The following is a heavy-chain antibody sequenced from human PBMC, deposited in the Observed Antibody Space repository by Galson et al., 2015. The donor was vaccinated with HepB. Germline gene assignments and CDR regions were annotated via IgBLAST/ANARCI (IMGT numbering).Heavy chain of an antibody. V-gene: IGHV3-7*03. CDR2: IKYDGNEQ. Sequence: SLRLSCAVSGLTSSTHWISWVRQAPGKGLEWVANIKYDGNEQYYVDSVKGRFTVSRDSVKNSVYLHTHSLRAEDTAVYYCASEGLLWGWQGFSFYYYGLDVWGQGTTVIVSS. CDR1: GLTSSTHW. D-gene: IGHD3-16*01. CDR3: ASEGLLWGWQGFSFYYYGLDV. J-gene: IGHJ6*02.